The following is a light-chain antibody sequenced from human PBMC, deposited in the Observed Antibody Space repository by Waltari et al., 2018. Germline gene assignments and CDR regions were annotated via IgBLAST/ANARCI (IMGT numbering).Light chain of an antibody. V-gene: IGLV2-23*02. CDR1: SSDIGKYNL. CDR3: CSYAGSAVSV. J-gene: IGLJ3*02. CDR2: DVN. Sequence: QSALTQTATVSGSPGQSTTISCSGASSDIGKYNLVPWYQQHPGKAPTLIIYDVNKRPSGVSNRFSGSKSGNTAFLTISGLQTADEADYYCCSYAGSAVSVFGGGTKLTVL.